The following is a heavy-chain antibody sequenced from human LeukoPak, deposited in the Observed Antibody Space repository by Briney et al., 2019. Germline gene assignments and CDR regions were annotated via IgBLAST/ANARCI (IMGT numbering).Heavy chain of an antibody. CDR2: TYYRSKWYN. V-gene: IGHV6-1*01. CDR3: AREPYYDFWSGYLNY. J-gene: IGHJ4*02. CDR1: GDSVSSNSAA. D-gene: IGHD3-3*01. Sequence: SQTLSLTCAISGDSVSSNSAAWNWIRQSPSRGLEWLGRTYYRSKWYNDYAVSVKSRITINPDTSKNQFSMQLNSVTPEDTAVYYCAREPYYDFWSGYLNYWGQGTLVTVSS.